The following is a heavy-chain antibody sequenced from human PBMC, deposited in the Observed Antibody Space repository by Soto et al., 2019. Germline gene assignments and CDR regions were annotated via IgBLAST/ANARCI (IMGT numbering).Heavy chain of an antibody. D-gene: IGHD3-3*01. CDR1: GGSFIGYY. V-gene: IGHV4-34*01. CDR3: ATLGNYDFWSGFRKGNWFDP. CDR2: INHSGST. J-gene: IGHJ5*02. Sequence: QVQLQQWGAGLLKPSETVSLTCAVYGGSFIGYYGTWIRQPPGKGLEWIGEINHSGSTNYNPSLKIGVTITANTSKNQLCLRLSSVTAADAAAYYCATLGNYDFWSGFRKGNWFDPWGQGTLVTVSS.